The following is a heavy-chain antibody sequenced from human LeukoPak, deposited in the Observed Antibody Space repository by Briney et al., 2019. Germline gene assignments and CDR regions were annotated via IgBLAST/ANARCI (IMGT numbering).Heavy chain of an antibody. CDR2: IIPILGIA. J-gene: IGHJ6*02. CDR3: ARDRVVVVPAASYYYYYYGMDV. CDR1: GGTFSSYA. Sequence: SVKVSCKASGGTFSSYAISWVRQAPGQGPEWMGRIIPILGIANYAQKFQGRVTITADKSTSTAYMELSSLRSEDTAVYYCARDRVVVVPAASYYYYYYGMDVWGQGTTVTVSS. D-gene: IGHD2-2*01. V-gene: IGHV1-69*04.